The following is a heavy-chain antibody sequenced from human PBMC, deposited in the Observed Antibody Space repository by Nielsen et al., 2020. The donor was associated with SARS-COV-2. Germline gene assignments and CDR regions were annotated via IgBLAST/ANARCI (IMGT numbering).Heavy chain of an antibody. CDR1: GFTFSSYE. CDR2: ISSSGSTI. D-gene: IGHD6-13*01. V-gene: IGHV3-48*03. J-gene: IGHJ4*02. Sequence: GGSLRLSCAASGFTFSSYEMNWVRQAPGKGLEWVSYISSSGSTIYYADSVKGRFTISRDNDKNSLYLQMNSLRAEDTAVYYCARDSGGAAAGLDYWGQGTLVTVSS. CDR3: ARDSGGAAAGLDY.